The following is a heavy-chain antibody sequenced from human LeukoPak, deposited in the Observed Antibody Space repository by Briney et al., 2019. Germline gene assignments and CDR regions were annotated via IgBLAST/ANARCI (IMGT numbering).Heavy chain of an antibody. CDR2: IYYSGST. Sequence: SETLSLTCTVSGGSISSSSYYWGWIRQPPGKGLEWIGSIYYSGSTYYNPSLKSRVTISVDTSKNQFSLKLSSVTAADTAVYYCARHKASVLVGATTTSFDYWGQGTLVTVSS. V-gene: IGHV4-39*01. D-gene: IGHD1-26*01. CDR1: GGSISSSSYY. J-gene: IGHJ4*02. CDR3: ARHKASVLVGATTTSFDY.